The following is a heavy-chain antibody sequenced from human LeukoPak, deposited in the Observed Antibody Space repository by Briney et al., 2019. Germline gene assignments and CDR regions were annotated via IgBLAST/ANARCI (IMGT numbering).Heavy chain of an antibody. CDR1: GGSISSSSYY. Sequence: TSETLSLTCTVSGGSISSSSYYWGWIRQPPGKGLEWIGSIYYSGSTYYNPSLKSRVTISVDTSKNQFSLKLRSVTAADTAVYYCARVGITMVRGAMDYWGQGTLVTVSS. CDR3: ARVGITMVRGAMDY. V-gene: IGHV4-39*07. CDR2: IYYSGST. D-gene: IGHD3-10*01. J-gene: IGHJ4*02.